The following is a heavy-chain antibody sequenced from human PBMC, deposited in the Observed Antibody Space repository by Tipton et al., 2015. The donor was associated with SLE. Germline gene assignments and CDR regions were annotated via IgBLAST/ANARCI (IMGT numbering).Heavy chain of an antibody. D-gene: IGHD7-27*01. Sequence: TLSLTCAVSGGSISSDGYSWSWIRQPPGKGLEWIGYIYHSGSTYYNPSLKSRVTISVDRSKNQFSLKLSSVTAADTAVYYCARDNNWGFRGAFDIWGQGTMVTVSS. CDR2: IYHSGST. CDR3: ARDNNWGFRGAFDI. V-gene: IGHV4-30-2*01. J-gene: IGHJ3*02. CDR1: GGSISSDGYS.